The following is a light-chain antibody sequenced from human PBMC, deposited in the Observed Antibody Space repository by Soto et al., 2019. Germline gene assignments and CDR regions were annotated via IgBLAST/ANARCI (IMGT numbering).Light chain of an antibody. CDR1: QSVDSDF. J-gene: IGKJ2*01. CDR3: QQYGDSPLYS. V-gene: IGKV3-20*01. Sequence: EIVLTQSPGTLSLSPGERATLSCRASQSVDSDFLAWYQQKSGQAPRLLIYNASRRAAGIPDRFSGSGSGTDFTLTISRLEPEHFAVYFCQQYGDSPLYSFGQGTKVEIK. CDR2: NAS.